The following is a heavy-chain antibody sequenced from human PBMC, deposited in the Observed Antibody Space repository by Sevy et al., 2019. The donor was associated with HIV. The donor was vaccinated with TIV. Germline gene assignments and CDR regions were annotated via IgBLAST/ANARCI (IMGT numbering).Heavy chain of an antibody. CDR3: AKDKTSIAVAGTAYFDY. CDR2: ISGSGGST. CDR1: GFTFSSYA. J-gene: IGHJ4*02. D-gene: IGHD6-19*01. V-gene: IGHV3-23*01. Sequence: GGSLRLSCAASGFTFSSYAMSWVRQAPGKGLEWVSAISGSGGSTYYADSVKGRFTIARDNSKNTLYRQMNSLRAEDTAVYYCAKDKTSIAVAGTAYFDYWGQGTLVTVSS.